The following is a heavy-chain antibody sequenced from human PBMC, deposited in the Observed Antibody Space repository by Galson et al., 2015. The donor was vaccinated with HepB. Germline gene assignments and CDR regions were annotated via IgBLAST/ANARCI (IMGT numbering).Heavy chain of an antibody. J-gene: IGHJ3*02. CDR3: TGYRGGPQEFNSFDI. D-gene: IGHD3-16*01. Sequence: SLRLSCAAFGFTFKTYGMHWVRQAPGKGLEWVAIIYYDGSNKYYADSVEGRFTISRDNSKNTVYLQMNSLRAEDTAVYYCTGYRGGPQEFNSFDIWGQGTMVTVSS. V-gene: IGHV3-33*01. CDR2: IYYDGSNK. CDR1: GFTFKTYG.